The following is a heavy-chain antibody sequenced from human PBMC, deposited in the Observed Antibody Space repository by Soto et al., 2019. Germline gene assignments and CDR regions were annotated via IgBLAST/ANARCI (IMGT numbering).Heavy chain of an antibody. CDR3: ARDTGLRSSGWSYYFDF. J-gene: IGHJ4*02. CDR1: GFTLSSYS. CDR2: ISGSGGTI. Sequence: EVQLVESGGGLVQPGGSLRLSCAASGFTLSSYSMHWVRQAPGKGLEWVSYISGSGGTIYYADSVKGRFTISRDNAKNSLSVQMNSLRDEDTAVYFCARDTGLRSSGWSYYFDFWGQGTLVTVSS. D-gene: IGHD6-19*01. V-gene: IGHV3-48*02.